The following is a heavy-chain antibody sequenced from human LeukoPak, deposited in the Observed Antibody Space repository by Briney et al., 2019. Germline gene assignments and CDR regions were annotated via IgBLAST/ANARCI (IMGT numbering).Heavy chain of an antibody. D-gene: IGHD6-6*01. J-gene: IGHJ5*02. Sequence: GRSLRLSCAASGFTFSSYWMSWVRQAPGKGLEWVANIKQDGSEKYYVDSVKGRFTISRDNAKNSLYLQMNSLRAEDTAVYYCARALRVAARPGGWFDPWGQGTLVTVSS. CDR3: ARALRVAARPGGWFDP. V-gene: IGHV3-7*01. CDR1: GFTFSSYW. CDR2: IKQDGSEK.